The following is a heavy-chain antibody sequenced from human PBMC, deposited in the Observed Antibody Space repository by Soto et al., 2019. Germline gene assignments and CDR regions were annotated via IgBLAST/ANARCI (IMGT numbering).Heavy chain of an antibody. Sequence: QVQLQESGPGLVKPSGTLSLTCAVSSGSISSSNWWSWVRQPPGKGLEWIGEIYHSGSTNYNPSLKSRVTISVDKYKTQFSLKLSSVTAADTAVYYCARELDCSGTSCYYFDYWGQGTLVTVSS. V-gene: IGHV4-4*02. CDR3: ARELDCSGTSCYYFDY. J-gene: IGHJ4*02. CDR2: IYHSGST. D-gene: IGHD2-2*01. CDR1: SGSISSSNW.